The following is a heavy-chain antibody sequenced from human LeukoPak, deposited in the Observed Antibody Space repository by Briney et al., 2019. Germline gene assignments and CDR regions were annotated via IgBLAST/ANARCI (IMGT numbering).Heavy chain of an antibody. CDR3: ATRDTAMVSYDSSGYHSWNWFDP. Sequence: ASVKVSCTVSGYTLTELSMHWVRQAPGKGLEWMGGFDPEDGETIYAQKFQGRVTMTEDTSTDTAYMELSSLRSEDTAVYYCATRDTAMVSYDSSGYHSWNWFDPWGQGTLVTVSS. D-gene: IGHD3-22*01. CDR1: GYTLTELS. CDR2: FDPEDGET. V-gene: IGHV1-24*01. J-gene: IGHJ5*02.